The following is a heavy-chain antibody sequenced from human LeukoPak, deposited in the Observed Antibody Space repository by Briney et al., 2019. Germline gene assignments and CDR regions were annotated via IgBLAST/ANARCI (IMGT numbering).Heavy chain of an antibody. CDR1: GFTVSSNY. J-gene: IGHJ4*02. Sequence: GGSLRLSCAASGFTVSSNYMSWVRQAPGKGLEWVSVIYSGGTTYYADSVKGRFTISRDNSKNTVYLQMNSLRAEDTAVYYCARATTTGDYFDYWGQGTLVTVSS. CDR2: IYSGGTT. D-gene: IGHD2-8*02. V-gene: IGHV3-66*01. CDR3: ARATTTGDYFDY.